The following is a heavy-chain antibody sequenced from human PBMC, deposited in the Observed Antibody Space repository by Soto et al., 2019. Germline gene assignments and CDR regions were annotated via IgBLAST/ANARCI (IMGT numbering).Heavy chain of an antibody. CDR3: GGQRVYCSGGSCYFDAFDI. V-gene: IGHV1-2*02. CDR1: GYTFTGYY. Sequence: ASVKVSCKASGYTFTGYYMHWVRQAPGQGLEWMGWINPNSGGTNYAQKFQGRVTMTRDTSISTAYMELSRLRSDDTAVYYCGGQRVYCSGGSCYFDAFDIWGQGTMVT. D-gene: IGHD2-15*01. CDR2: INPNSGGT. J-gene: IGHJ3*02.